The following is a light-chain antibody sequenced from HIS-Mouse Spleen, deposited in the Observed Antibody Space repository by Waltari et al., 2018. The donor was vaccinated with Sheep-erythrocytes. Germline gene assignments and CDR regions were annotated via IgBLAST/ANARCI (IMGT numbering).Light chain of an antibody. Sequence: SYELTQPPSVSVSPGQPASITCSGDNLGDKYACWYQQKPGQSPVLVIYKDSKRPSGIPERFAGSNSGKTATLTISGTQAMDEADYYCQAWDSSTAWNVVFGGGTKLTVL. V-gene: IGLV3-1*01. CDR3: QAWDSSTAWNVV. CDR1: NLGDKY. CDR2: KDS. J-gene: IGLJ2*01.